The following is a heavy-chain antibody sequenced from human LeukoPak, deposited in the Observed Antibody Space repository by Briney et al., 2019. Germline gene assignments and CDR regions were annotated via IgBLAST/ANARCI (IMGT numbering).Heavy chain of an antibody. CDR2: IYTSGST. V-gene: IGHV4-61*02. D-gene: IGHD6-19*01. CDR3: ARGGVGIAVAATMV. Sequence: SQTLSLTCTVSGGSISSSSYYWSWIRQPAGRGLEWIGRIYTSGSTNYNPSLKSRVTISVDTSKNQFSLKLSSVTAADTAVYYCARGGVGIAVAATMVWGQGTMVTVSS. J-gene: IGHJ3*01. CDR1: GGSISSSSYY.